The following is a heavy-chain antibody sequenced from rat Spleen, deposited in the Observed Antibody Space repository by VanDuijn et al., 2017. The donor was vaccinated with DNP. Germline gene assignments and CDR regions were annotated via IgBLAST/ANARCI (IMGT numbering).Heavy chain of an antibody. D-gene: IGHD1-3*01. CDR3: ARSYGLDY. J-gene: IGHJ2*01. CDR2: IQNSGVT. V-gene: IGHV2-27*01. Sequence: QVQLKESGPGLVQPSQTLSLTCTVSGFSLTSYYVHWVRQPPEKGLEWMGRIQNSGVTNYNSALASRLSINRDTSKGQVFLKMDSVQTEDTAMYFCARSYGLDYWGQGVMVTVSS. CDR1: GFSLTSYY.